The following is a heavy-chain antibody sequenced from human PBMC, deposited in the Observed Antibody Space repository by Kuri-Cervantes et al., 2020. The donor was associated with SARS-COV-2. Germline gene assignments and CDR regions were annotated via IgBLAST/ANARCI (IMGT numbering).Heavy chain of an antibody. Sequence: GSLRLSCAVYGGSFSGYYWSWIRQPPGKGLGWIGEINHSGSTNYNPSLKSRVTISVDTSKNQFSLKLSSVTAADTAVYYCARHEPSILAPPVCIDYWGQGTLVTVSS. V-gene: IGHV4-34*01. CDR2: INHSGST. J-gene: IGHJ4*02. CDR3: ARHEPSILAPPVCIDY. CDR1: GGSFSGYY. D-gene: IGHD3-9*01.